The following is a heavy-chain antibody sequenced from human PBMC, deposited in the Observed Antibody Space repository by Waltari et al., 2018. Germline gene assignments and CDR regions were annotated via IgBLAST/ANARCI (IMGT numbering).Heavy chain of an antibody. D-gene: IGHD7-27*01. Sequence: QLQLQESGPGLVKPSETLSLTCTVSGGPISSSSYYWGWIRHPPGKGLEWIGSIYYSGSTYYNPSLKSRVTISVDTSKNQFSLKLSSVTAADTAVYYCARQRVPPYGARGDFDIWGQGTMVTVSS. CDR3: ARQRVPPYGARGDFDI. CDR1: GGPISSSSYY. J-gene: IGHJ3*02. V-gene: IGHV4-39*07. CDR2: IYYSGST.